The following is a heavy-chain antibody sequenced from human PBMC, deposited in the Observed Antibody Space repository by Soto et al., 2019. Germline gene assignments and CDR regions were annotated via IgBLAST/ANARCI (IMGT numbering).Heavy chain of an antibody. CDR2: IKQDGSEK. Sequence: GGSLRLSCAASGFTFSSYWMSWVRQAPGKVLEWVANIKQDGSEKYYVDSVKGRFTISRDNAKNSLYLQMNSLRAEDTAVYYCARDRATYYDFWSGSSQYFDYWGQGTLVTFSS. D-gene: IGHD3-3*01. CDR3: ARDRATYYDFWSGSSQYFDY. J-gene: IGHJ4*02. CDR1: GFTFSSYW. V-gene: IGHV3-7*01.